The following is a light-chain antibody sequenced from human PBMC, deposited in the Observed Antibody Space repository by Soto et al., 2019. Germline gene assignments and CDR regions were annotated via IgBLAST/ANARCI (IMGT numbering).Light chain of an antibody. CDR2: GAS. Sequence: IVLTQSAVTLSLSPGERATVSCRASESVASSYLAWYQQKPGQAPRLLMYGASSRATGIPDRFSGSGSGTDFTLTITRLQPEDFAVYYCQQYGSSPITFGQGSRLEIK. V-gene: IGKV3-20*01. J-gene: IGKJ5*01. CDR3: QQYGSSPIT. CDR1: ESVASSY.